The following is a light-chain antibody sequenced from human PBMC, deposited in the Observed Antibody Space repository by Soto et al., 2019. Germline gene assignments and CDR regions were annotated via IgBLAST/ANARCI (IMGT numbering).Light chain of an antibody. Sequence: EVATSQTPVTLSVSPGERATLSSRASQSVSSYLAWYQQKPGQAPRLLIYDASNRATGIPARFSGSGSGTDFTLTISSLEPEDFAVYYCQQRSNWPITFGQGTRLEI. J-gene: IGKJ5*01. CDR1: QSVSSY. CDR3: QQRSNWPIT. CDR2: DAS. V-gene: IGKV3-11*01.